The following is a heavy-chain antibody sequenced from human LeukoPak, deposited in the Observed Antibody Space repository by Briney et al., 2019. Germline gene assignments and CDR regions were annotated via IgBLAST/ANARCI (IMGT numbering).Heavy chain of an antibody. CDR1: GYTFTGYY. D-gene: IGHD3-3*01. CDR3: ASRLLGVVNDY. V-gene: IGHV1-2*06. Sequence: ATVKVSXKASGYTFTGYYMHWVRQAPGQGLEWMGRINPNSGGTNYAQKFQGRVTMTRDTSISTAYMELSRLRSDDTAVYYCASRLLGVVNDYWGQGTLVTVSS. J-gene: IGHJ4*02. CDR2: INPNSGGT.